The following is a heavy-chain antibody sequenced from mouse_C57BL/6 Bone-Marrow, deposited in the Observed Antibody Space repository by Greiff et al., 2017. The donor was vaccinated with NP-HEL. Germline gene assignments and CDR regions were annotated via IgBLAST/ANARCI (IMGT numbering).Heavy chain of an antibody. D-gene: IGHD1-1*01. CDR1: GYTFTNYW. J-gene: IGHJ1*03. Sequence: VQLQQSGAELVRPGTSVKMSCKASGYTFTNYWIGWAKQRPGHGLEWLGDIYPGGGYTNYNEKFKGKATLTADKSSSTAYLQFSSLTSEDSAVFDCVRWDYYVSIFGYFCVWGTGATVTVAS. V-gene: IGHV1-63*01. CDR3: VRWDYYVSIFGYFCV. CDR2: IYPGGGYT.